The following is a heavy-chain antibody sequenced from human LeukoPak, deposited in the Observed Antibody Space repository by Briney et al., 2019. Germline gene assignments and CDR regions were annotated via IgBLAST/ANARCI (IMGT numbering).Heavy chain of an antibody. Sequence: NPSETLSLTCTVSGGSISSYYWSWIRQPAGKGLEWIGRIYTSGSTNYNPSLKSRVTMSVDTSKNQFSLKLSSVTAADTAVYYCARVSARYSGYFASGLSLYYFDYWGQGTLVTVSS. CDR2: IYTSGST. J-gene: IGHJ4*02. D-gene: IGHD5-12*01. V-gene: IGHV4-4*07. CDR3: ARVSARYSGYFASGLSLYYFDY. CDR1: GGSISSYY.